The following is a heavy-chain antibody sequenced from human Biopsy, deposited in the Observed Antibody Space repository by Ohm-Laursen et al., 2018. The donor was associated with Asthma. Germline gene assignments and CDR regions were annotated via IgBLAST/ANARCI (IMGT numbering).Heavy chain of an antibody. CDR3: ARAQAAQYYYGMDV. CDR1: GGSISSGGY. V-gene: IGHV4-30-2*01. Sequence: SDTLSLTCAVSGGSISSGGYWTWIRQPPGKGLEWIGYISHSGSNYFNPSLKSRVTISLDRTKSQFSLKLISVTAADTALYYCARAQAAQYYYGMDVWGQGTTVIVSS. J-gene: IGHJ6*02. D-gene: IGHD6-6*01. CDR2: ISHSGSN.